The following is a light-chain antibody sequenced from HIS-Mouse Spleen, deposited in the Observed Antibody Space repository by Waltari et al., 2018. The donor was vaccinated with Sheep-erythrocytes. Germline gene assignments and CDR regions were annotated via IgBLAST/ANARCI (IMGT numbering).Light chain of an antibody. Sequence: QSALTQPASVSGSPGQSITISCTGTSSDVGSYNLVSWYQQHPGKAPNLMFYEGSKRPSGVSNRFSGSKSGNTASLTISGLQAEDEADYYCCSYAGSSTPWVFGGGTKLTVL. CDR1: SSDVGSYNL. CDR2: EGS. J-gene: IGLJ3*02. CDR3: CSYAGSSTPWV. V-gene: IGLV2-23*01.